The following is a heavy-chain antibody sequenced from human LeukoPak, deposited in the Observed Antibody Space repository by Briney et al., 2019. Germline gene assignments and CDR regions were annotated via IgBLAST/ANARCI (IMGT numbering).Heavy chain of an antibody. Sequence: SETLSLTCTVSGGSLSSYYWSWIRQPPGKGLEWIGYIYYSGSTNYNPSLKSRVTISVDTSKNQFSLKLSSVTAADTAVYYFARGAGGYSYGHWGQGTLVTVSS. D-gene: IGHD5-18*01. CDR3: ARGAGGYSYGH. J-gene: IGHJ4*02. CDR2: IYYSGST. V-gene: IGHV4-59*01. CDR1: GGSLSSYY.